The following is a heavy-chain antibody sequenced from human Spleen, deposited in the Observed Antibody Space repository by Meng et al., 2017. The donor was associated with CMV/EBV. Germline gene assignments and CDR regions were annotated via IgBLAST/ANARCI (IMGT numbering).Heavy chain of an antibody. CDR3: TGAPSLGWFDP. J-gene: IGHJ5*02. Sequence: SGKASGGTVSDRGFQGVRQAPGQGREGMGGNFPNSGRTNYAQKVQGRVTMTRDTSITTAYTELSRQRSDDTAVYDCTGAPSLGWFDPWGQGTLVTVSS. V-gene: IGHV1-2*02. CDR1: GGTVSDRG. D-gene: IGHD7-27*01. CDR2: NFPNSGRT.